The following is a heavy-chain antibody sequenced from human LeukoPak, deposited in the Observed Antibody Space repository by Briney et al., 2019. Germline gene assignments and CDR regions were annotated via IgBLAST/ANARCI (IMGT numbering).Heavy chain of an antibody. CDR3: AKKWELLSYFDY. CDR2: ISGSGGST. CDR1: GFTFSSYA. D-gene: IGHD1-26*01. Sequence: PGGSLRLSCAASGFTFSSYAMSWVRQAPGKGLEWVSAISGSGGSTYYAGSVKGRFTISRDNSKNTLYLQMNSLRAEDTAVYYCAKKWELLSYFDYWGQGTLVTVSS. J-gene: IGHJ4*02. V-gene: IGHV3-23*01.